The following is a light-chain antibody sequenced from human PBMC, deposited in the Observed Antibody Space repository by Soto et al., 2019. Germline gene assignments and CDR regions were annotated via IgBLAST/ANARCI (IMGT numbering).Light chain of an antibody. CDR2: AAS. Sequence: DIQRTKSPTSLSASVGDRVSITGRARQDISNVVSGYPQKPGKAPKLLIYAASTLQSGVPTRFSGSGAGTDFTLPINSVQPGDVGAYPCNKYSSIPVLVPGTKVQLK. CDR1: QDISNV. CDR3: NKYSSIPV. V-gene: IGKV1-27*01. J-gene: IGKJ3*01.